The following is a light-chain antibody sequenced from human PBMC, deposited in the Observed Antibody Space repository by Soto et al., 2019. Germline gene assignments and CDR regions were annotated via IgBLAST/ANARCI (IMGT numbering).Light chain of an antibody. CDR2: YIS. CDR1: QSAGNF. CDR3: QQHNQWPIT. V-gene: IGKV3D-15*01. Sequence: EIVMTQSPATLSVSPGETASLSCRASQSAGNFLAWYQQKPGQAPRLLIYYISTRATGIPARFSGSGSGTEFTLTINSLQSEESAVYDCQQHNQWPITFGQGTRLENK. J-gene: IGKJ5*01.